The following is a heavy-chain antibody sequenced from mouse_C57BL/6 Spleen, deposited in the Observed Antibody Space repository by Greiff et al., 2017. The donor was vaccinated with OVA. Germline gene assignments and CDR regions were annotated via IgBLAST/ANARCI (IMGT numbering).Heavy chain of an antibody. V-gene: IGHV1-52*01. CDR1: GYTFTSYW. CDR2: IDPSDSET. J-gene: IGHJ4*01. Sequence: QVQLQQPGAELVRPGSSVKLSCKASGYTFTSYWMHRVKQRPIQGLEWIGNIDPSDSETHYNQKFKDKATLTVDKSSSTAYMQLSSLTSEDSAVYYCARGDYYAMDYWGQGTSVTVSS. CDR3: ARGDYYAMDY.